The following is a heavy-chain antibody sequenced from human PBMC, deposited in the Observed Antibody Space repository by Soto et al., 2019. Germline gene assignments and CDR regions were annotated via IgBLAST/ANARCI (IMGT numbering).Heavy chain of an antibody. D-gene: IGHD3-22*01. CDR2: ISAYNGNT. V-gene: IGHV1-18*01. Sequence: ASVKVSCKASGYTFTSYGISWVRQAPGQGLEWMGWISAYNGNTNYAQKLQGRVTMTTDTSTSTAYMELRSLRSDDTAVYYCARASTLKYYYDSSGYYEDYWGQGTLVTVSS. CDR3: ARASTLKYYYDSSGYYEDY. CDR1: GYTFTSYG. J-gene: IGHJ4*02.